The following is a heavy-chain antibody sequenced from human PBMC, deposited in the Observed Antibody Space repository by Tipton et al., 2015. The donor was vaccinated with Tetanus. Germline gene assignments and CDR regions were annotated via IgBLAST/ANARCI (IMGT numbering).Heavy chain of an antibody. Sequence: QLVQSGAEVKKPGASVKVSCKASGYTFTGYYMHWVRQAPGQGLEWMGRINPNSGGTNYAQKFQGRVTMTRDTSISTAYMELSRLRSDDTAVYYCARSALIARASYDYWGQGTLVTVSS. V-gene: IGHV1-2*06. CDR2: INPNSGGT. CDR3: ARSALIARASYDY. D-gene: IGHD2-21*01. CDR1: GYTFTGYY. J-gene: IGHJ4*02.